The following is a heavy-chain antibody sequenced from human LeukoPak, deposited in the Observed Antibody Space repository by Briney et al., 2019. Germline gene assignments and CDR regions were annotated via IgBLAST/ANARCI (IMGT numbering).Heavy chain of an antibody. V-gene: IGHV1-46*01. D-gene: IGHD6-19*01. J-gene: IGHJ3*02. CDR3: ARVLSGWHDAFDI. CDR1: GYTFTSYY. Sequence: ASVKVSCKASGYTFTSYYMHWVRQAPGQGLEWMGIINPSGGSTSYAQKFQGRVTMTRDMSTSTVYMELSRLRSEDTAVYYCARVLSGWHDAFDIWGQGTMVSVSS. CDR2: INPSGGST.